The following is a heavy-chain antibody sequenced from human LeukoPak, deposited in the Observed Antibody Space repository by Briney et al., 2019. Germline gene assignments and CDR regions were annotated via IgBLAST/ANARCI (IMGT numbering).Heavy chain of an antibody. CDR3: AKDDSSGYYILSAFDI. CDR2: ISGSGGST. D-gene: IGHD3-22*01. V-gene: IGHV3-23*01. Sequence: SGGSLRLSCAASGFTFSSYAMSWVRQAPGKGLEWVSAISGSGGSTYYADSVKGRFTISRDNSKNTLYLQMNSLRAEDTAVYYCAKDDSSGYYILSAFDIWGQGTMVTVSS. CDR1: GFTFSSYA. J-gene: IGHJ3*02.